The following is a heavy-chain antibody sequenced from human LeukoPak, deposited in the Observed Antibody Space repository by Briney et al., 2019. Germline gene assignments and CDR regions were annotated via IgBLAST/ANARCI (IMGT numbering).Heavy chain of an antibody. CDR3: ARRYCSSTSCYPPTY. Sequence: AASVKVSCKASGYTFTGYYMHWVRQAPGQGLEWMGWFNPNSGGTNYAQKLQGRVTMTTDTSTSTAYMELRSLRSDDTAVYYCARRYCSSTSCYPPTYWGQGTLVTVSS. CDR2: FNPNSGGT. V-gene: IGHV1-2*02. D-gene: IGHD2-2*01. J-gene: IGHJ4*02. CDR1: GYTFTGYY.